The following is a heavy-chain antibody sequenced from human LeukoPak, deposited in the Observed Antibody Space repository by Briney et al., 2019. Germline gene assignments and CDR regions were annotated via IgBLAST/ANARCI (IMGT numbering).Heavy chain of an antibody. D-gene: IGHD4-23*01. CDR3: ARGYGDNSGAFDI. Sequence: PSETLSLTCTVSGDSISRTSYYWGWIRQPPGKGLGWIGYIYYSGRTYYNPSLKSRVTISLDRSKNQFSLKLSSVTAADTAVYFCARGYGDNSGAFDIWGQGTLVTVSS. V-gene: IGHV4-39*07. CDR2: IYYSGRT. CDR1: GDSISRTSYY. J-gene: IGHJ3*02.